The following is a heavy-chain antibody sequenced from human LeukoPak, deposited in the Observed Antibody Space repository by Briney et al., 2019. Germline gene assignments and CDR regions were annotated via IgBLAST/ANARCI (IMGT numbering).Heavy chain of an antibody. V-gene: IGHV4-39*01. CDR1: GGSISSSSYY. CDR2: IYYSGST. J-gene: IGHJ4*02. Sequence: PSETLSLTCTVSGGSISSSSYYWGWIRQPPGKGLEWIGSIYYSGSTYYNPSLKSRVTISVDTSKNQFSLKLSSVTAADTAMYYCARQRKSPDVLRFDYWGQGTLVTVSS. CDR3: ARQRKSPDVLRFDY. D-gene: IGHD3-3*01.